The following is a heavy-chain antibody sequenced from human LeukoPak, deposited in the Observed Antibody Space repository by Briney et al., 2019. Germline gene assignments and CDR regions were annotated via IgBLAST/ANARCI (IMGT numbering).Heavy chain of an antibody. V-gene: IGHV1-18*01. CDR1: GYTFTSYG. Sequence: ASVKVSCKASGYTFTSYGINWVRQAPGQGLEWMGWISAYNGNTNYAQKFQGRVTMTTDASTSTAYMELRSLRSDDTAVYYCARISTYYYDSSGYYYPDWGQGTLVTVSS. D-gene: IGHD3-22*01. CDR3: ARISTYYYDSSGYYYPD. CDR2: ISAYNGNT. J-gene: IGHJ4*02.